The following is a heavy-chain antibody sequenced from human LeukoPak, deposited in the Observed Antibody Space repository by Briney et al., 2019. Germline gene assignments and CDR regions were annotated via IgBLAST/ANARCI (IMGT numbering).Heavy chain of an antibody. Sequence: SETLSLTCTVSGYSISSGYYWGWIRQPPGKGLEWIGSIYHSGSTNYNPSLKSRVTISVDTSKNQFSLKLSSVTAADTAVYYCAIGWYYFDYWGQGTLVTVSS. D-gene: IGHD2-8*01. CDR3: AIGWYYFDY. CDR2: IYHSGST. CDR1: GYSISSGYY. V-gene: IGHV4-38-2*02. J-gene: IGHJ4*02.